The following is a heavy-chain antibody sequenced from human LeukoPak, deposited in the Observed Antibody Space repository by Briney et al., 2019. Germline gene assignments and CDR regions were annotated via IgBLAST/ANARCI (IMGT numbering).Heavy chain of an antibody. D-gene: IGHD3-3*01. V-gene: IGHV1-2*02. CDR2: INPNSGGT. CDR1: GYTFTVYY. J-gene: IGHJ5*02. CDR3: ARGSITIFGVVPTPFDP. Sequence: ASVKVSCKASGYTFTVYYMHWVRQAPGQGGEWMGWINPNSGGTNYAQKFQGRVTITRDTAISTAYMELSRLRSDATAVYYCARGSITIFGVVPTPFDPWGQGTLVTVSS.